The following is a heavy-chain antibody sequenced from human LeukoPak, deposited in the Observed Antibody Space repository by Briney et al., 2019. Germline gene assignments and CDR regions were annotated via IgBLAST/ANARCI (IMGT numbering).Heavy chain of an antibody. Sequence: GGSLRLSCAASGFTFSNAWMSWVRQAPGKGLEWVGRIKSKTVGGTTDYAAPVKGRFTISRDDSKNTLYLQMNSLKTEDTAVYYCTTGAVLLWFGELSPYYFDYWGQGTLVTVSS. CDR3: TTGAVLLWFGELSPYYFDY. D-gene: IGHD3-10*01. V-gene: IGHV3-15*01. CDR1: GFTFSNAW. J-gene: IGHJ4*02. CDR2: IKSKTVGGTT.